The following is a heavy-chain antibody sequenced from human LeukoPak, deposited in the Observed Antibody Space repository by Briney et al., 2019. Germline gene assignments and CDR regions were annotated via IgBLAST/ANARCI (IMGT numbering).Heavy chain of an antibody. D-gene: IGHD1-26*01. CDR3: ASEKYSGRYLDGPQY. V-gene: IGHV3-30*04. Sequence: GGSLRLSCAASGFTFSSYAMHWVRQAPGKGLEWVAVISYDGSNKYYADSVKGRFTISRDNSKNTLYLQMNSLRAEDTAVYYCASEKYSGRYLDGPQYWGQGTLVTVSS. J-gene: IGHJ4*02. CDR2: ISYDGSNK. CDR1: GFTFSSYA.